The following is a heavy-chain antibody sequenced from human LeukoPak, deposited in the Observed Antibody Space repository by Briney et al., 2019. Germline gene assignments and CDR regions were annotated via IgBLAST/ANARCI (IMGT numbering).Heavy chain of an antibody. CDR3: ARVDGSGSSFVPPGY. CDR1: GYTFTSYD. D-gene: IGHD3-10*01. Sequence: SVKVSCKASGYTFTSYDISWVRQAPGQGLEWMGGIIPIFGTANYAQKFQGRVTITADESTSTAYMELSSLRSEDTAVYYCARVDGSGSSFVPPGYWGQGTLVTVSS. J-gene: IGHJ4*02. V-gene: IGHV1-69*13. CDR2: IIPIFGTA.